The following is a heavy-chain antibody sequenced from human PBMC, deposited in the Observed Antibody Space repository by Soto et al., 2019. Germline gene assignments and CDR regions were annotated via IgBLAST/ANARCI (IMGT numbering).Heavy chain of an antibody. J-gene: IGHJ3*02. CDR2: ISAYNGNT. CDR1: GYTFTSYG. CDR3: ARVVLDFWSGYYPNPKDAFDI. Sequence: ASVKVSCKAAGYTFTSYGISWVRQAPGQGLEWMGWISAYNGNTNYAQKLQGRVTMTTDTSTSTAYMELRSLRSDDTAVYYCARVVLDFWSGYYPNPKDAFDIWGQGTMVTVS. V-gene: IGHV1-18*01. D-gene: IGHD3-3*01.